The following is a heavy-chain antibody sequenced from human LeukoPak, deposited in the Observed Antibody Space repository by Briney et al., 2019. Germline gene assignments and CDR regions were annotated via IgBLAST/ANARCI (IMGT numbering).Heavy chain of an antibody. Sequence: KPSETLSLTCAVYGGSFSGYYWSWIRQPPGKGLEWIGEINHSGSTNYNPSLKSRVTISVDTSKNQFSLKLSSVTAADTAVYYCARARRGYSYGPRLYYGMDAWGQGTTVTVSS. J-gene: IGHJ6*02. CDR3: ARARRGYSYGPRLYYGMDA. CDR1: GGSFSGYY. CDR2: INHSGST. V-gene: IGHV4-34*01. D-gene: IGHD5-18*01.